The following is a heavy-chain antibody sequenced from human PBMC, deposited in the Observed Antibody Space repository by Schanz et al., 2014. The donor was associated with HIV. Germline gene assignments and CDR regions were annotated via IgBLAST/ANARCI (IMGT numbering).Heavy chain of an antibody. CDR2: TGHDETYK. CDR1: GFDFGGYG. Sequence: RLVESGGGVVQPGRSLRLSCAASGFDFGGYGMHWVRQTPGKRLGWVALTGHDETYKAYADSVTGRFTISRDNSKNILFLQMDSLTTEDTAVYYCARDLDRGRNFDYWGQGTLVTVSS. V-gene: IGHV3-33*01. CDR3: ARDLDRGRNFDY. J-gene: IGHJ4*02.